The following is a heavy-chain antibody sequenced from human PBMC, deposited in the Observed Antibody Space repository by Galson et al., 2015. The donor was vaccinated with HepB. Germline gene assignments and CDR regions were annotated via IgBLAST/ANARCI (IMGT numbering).Heavy chain of an antibody. CDR2: IIPIFGTA. CDR1: GGTFSSYA. D-gene: IGHD3-3*01. Sequence: SVKVSCKASGGTFSSYAISWVRQAPGQGLEWMGGIIPIFGTANYAQKFQGRVTITADESTSTAYMELSSLRSEDTAVYYCARSGGLLDRFDYWGQGTLVTVSS. V-gene: IGHV1-69*13. J-gene: IGHJ4*02. CDR3: ARSGGLLDRFDY.